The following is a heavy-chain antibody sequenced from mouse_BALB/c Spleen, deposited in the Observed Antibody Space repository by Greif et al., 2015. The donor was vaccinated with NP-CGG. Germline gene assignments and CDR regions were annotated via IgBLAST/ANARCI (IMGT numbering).Heavy chain of an antibody. Sequence: EVQLQQSGGGLVKPGGSLKISCAASGFTFSSYTMSWVRQTPEKRLEWVATISSGGSYTYYPDSVKGRFTISRDNAKNTLYLQMSSLKSEDTAMYYCTRDPSSWFAYWGQGTLVTVSA. CDR2: ISSGGSYT. CDR3: TRDPSSWFAY. CDR1: GFTFSSYT. V-gene: IGHV5-6-4*01. J-gene: IGHJ3*01.